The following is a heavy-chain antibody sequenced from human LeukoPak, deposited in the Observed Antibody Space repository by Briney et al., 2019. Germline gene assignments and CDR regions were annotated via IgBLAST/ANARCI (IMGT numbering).Heavy chain of an antibody. CDR3: ARDGSSGWYGGDFDY. CDR1: GFTFDDYG. V-gene: IGHV3-20*04. D-gene: IGHD6-13*01. Sequence: GGSLRLSCAASGFTFDDYGMSWVRQAPGKGLEWVSGINWNGGSTGYADSVKGRFTISRDNAKNSLYLQMNSLRAEDTVLYYCARDGSSGWYGGDFDYWGQGTLVTVSS. CDR2: INWNGGST. J-gene: IGHJ4*02.